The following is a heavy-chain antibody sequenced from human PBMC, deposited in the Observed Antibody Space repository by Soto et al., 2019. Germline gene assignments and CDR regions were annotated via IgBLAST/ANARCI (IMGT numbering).Heavy chain of an antibody. CDR3: ARVATIGDFFDY. CDR1: GFTLSTYA. V-gene: IGHV3-23*01. CDR2: IGATERDT. Sequence: GGSLRLSCAASGFTLSTYAMSWVRQAPGKGLEWASGIGATERDTYYTDSVKGRFTISRDNSKNMVFVQMNSLRVEDTAVYYCARVATIGDFFDYWGQGTLVTVSS. D-gene: IGHD5-12*01. J-gene: IGHJ4*02.